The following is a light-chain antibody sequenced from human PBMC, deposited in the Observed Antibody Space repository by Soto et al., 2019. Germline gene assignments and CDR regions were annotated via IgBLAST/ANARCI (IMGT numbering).Light chain of an antibody. J-gene: IGKJ5*01. CDR2: DAS. Sequence: DIQMTQSPSSLSASVGDRVTIACHASQDIINYRHWYQQKPGKAPKLLIYDASNLETGVPSRFSGSGSGTDFTFTISSLQPEDIATYYCQQYDNFPRAINFGQGTRLEIK. CDR3: QQYDNFPRAIN. V-gene: IGKV1-33*01. CDR1: QDIINY.